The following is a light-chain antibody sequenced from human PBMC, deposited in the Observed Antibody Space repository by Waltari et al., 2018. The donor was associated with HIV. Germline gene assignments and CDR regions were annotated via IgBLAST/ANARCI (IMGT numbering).Light chain of an antibody. Sequence: EIVLTQSPVTLSLSPGERATLSCRASQYISSHLAWYQQKPGQAPRILISGASNRAAGIPARFSGSGSGTDFTLTITSLEPEDFAVYYCHQRRDWPPSVSFGGGTKVEIK. CDR3: HQRRDWPPSVS. V-gene: IGKV3-11*01. J-gene: IGKJ4*01. CDR2: GAS. CDR1: QYISSH.